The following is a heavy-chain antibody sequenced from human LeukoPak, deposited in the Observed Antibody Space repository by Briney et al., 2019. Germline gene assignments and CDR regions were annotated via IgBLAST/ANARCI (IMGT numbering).Heavy chain of an antibody. D-gene: IGHD5-12*01. CDR1: GGTFSSYP. J-gene: IGHJ4*02. CDR2: ITLIFGGA. CDR3: ARNSRVASTSGLNY. V-gene: IGHV1-69*13. Sequence: GASVKVSCKVSGGTFSSYPISWVRQAPGQGLEWMGEITLIFGGAQNAEKFQGRVTITADEPTSTVYMELTSLRLDDTAMYYCARNSRVASTSGLNYWGQGTLVSVSS.